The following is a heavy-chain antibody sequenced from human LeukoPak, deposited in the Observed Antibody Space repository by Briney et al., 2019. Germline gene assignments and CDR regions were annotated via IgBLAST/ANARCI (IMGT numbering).Heavy chain of an antibody. Sequence: SVKVSCKASGGTFSSYAISWVRQAPGQGLEWMGGIIPFFGTTNYAQKFQGRVTITRDTSASTAYMELSSLRSEDMAVYYCARGDDSSGLDYWGQGTLVTVSS. CDR3: ARGDDSSGLDY. CDR1: GGTFSSYA. D-gene: IGHD3-22*01. V-gene: IGHV1-69*05. CDR2: IIPFFGTT. J-gene: IGHJ4*02.